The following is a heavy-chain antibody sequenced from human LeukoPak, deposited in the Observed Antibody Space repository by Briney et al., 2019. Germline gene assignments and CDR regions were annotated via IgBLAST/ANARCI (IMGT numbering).Heavy chain of an antibody. CDR1: GFTFNSYA. Sequence: GGSLRLSCAASGFTFNSYAMTWVRQAPGKGLEWVSAISGSGGDTEYADSMKGRFTISRDNSKNTLYLQMNSLRAEDTAVYYCAKRGGTCWGNWFDPWGQGTLVTVSS. CDR3: AKRGGTCWGNWFDP. CDR2: ISGSGGDT. V-gene: IGHV3-23*01. D-gene: IGHD2-15*01. J-gene: IGHJ5*02.